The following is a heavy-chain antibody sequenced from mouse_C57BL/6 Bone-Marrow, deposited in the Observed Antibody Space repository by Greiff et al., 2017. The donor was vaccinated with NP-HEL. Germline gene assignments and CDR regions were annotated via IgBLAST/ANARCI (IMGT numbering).Heavy chain of an antibody. CDR2: IYPGSGNT. CDR1: GFNIKNTY. J-gene: IGHJ2*01. Sequence: QVQLQQSVAELVRPGASVKLSCTASGFNIKNTYMHWVKQRPGQGLEWIGWIYPGSGNTKYNEKFKGKATLTADTSSSTAYMQLSSLTSEDSAVYYCARGNYDGPFDYWGQGTTLTVSS. V-gene: IGHV1-66*01. D-gene: IGHD1-1*01. CDR3: ARGNYDGPFDY.